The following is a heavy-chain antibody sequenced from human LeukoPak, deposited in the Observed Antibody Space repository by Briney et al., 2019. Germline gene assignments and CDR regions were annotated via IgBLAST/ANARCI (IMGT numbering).Heavy chain of an antibody. V-gene: IGHV4-30-4*01. CDR1: GGSISSGDYY. CDR2: IYYSGST. Sequence: PSETLSLTCTVSGGSISSGDYYWSWIRQPPGKGLEWIGYIYYSGSTYYNPSLKSRVTISVDTSKNQFSLKLSSVTAADTAVYYCASPHDYGDYGGAFDIWGQGTMVTVSS. J-gene: IGHJ3*02. CDR3: ASPHDYGDYGGAFDI. D-gene: IGHD4-17*01.